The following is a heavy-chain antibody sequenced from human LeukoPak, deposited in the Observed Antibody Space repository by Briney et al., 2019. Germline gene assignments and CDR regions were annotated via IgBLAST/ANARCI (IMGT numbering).Heavy chain of an antibody. Sequence: SGTLSLTCTVSGGSISSGDVYWSCIRQPPGKGLESIAYIYYSGSTYYTPSLKSRVTISVDTSKNQFSLKLSSVTAADTAVYYCARADYGDYVFDLWGRGTLVTVSS. J-gene: IGHJ2*01. CDR2: IYYSGST. CDR3: ARADYGDYVFDL. CDR1: GGSISSGDVY. D-gene: IGHD4-17*01. V-gene: IGHV4-30-4*01.